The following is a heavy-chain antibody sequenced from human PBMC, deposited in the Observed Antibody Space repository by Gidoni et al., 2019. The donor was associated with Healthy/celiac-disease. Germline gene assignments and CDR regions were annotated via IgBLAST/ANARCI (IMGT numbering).Heavy chain of an antibody. V-gene: IGHV5-51*01. Sequence: EVQLVQSGAEVNKPGESLKISCKGSGYSFTSDWIGWVRQMPGKGLEWMGIIYPGDSDTRYSPSFQGQVTISADKSISTAYLQWSSLKASDTAMYYCARHSPGMGTIGGPDVWGQGTLVTVSS. CDR3: ARHSPGMGTIGGPDV. J-gene: IGHJ4*02. CDR1: GYSFTSDW. CDR2: IYPGDSDT. D-gene: IGHD3-10*01.